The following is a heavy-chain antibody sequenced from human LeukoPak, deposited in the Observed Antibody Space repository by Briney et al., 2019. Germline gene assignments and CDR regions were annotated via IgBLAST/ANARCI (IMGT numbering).Heavy chain of an antibody. CDR3: AKGGSGSS. Sequence: GGSLRLSCAVSGFTFSNYAMSWVRQPPGKGLEWVSVVSGSGGSTYYADSVKGQFTISRDNSKNTLYLQMNSLRAEDTAVYYCAKGGSGSSWGQGTLVTVSS. CDR1: GFTFSNYA. D-gene: IGHD1-26*01. CDR2: VSGSGGST. V-gene: IGHV3-23*01. J-gene: IGHJ4*02.